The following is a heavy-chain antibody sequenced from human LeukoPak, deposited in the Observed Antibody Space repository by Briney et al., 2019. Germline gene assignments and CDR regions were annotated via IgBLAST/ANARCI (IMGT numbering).Heavy chain of an antibody. Sequence: GGSLRLSCAASGFTFSSYAMSWVRQAPGKGLEWVSAISGGGGSTYYADSVKGRFTISRDNSKNTLYLQMNSLRAEDTAVYYCAITMIVYLDLPYYFDYWGQGTLVTVSS. CDR1: GFTFSSYA. V-gene: IGHV3-23*01. D-gene: IGHD3-22*01. CDR2: ISGGGGST. J-gene: IGHJ4*02. CDR3: AITMIVYLDLPYYFDY.